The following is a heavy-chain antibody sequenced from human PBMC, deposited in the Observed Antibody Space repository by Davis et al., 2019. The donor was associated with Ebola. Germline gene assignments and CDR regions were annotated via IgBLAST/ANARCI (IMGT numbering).Heavy chain of an antibody. CDR2: IIPVFGTA. CDR3: ARDRGFLGVDV. Sequence: AASVKVSCKASGGTLSNFALTWVRQAPGQRLEWVGGIIPVFGTADYAQKFQGRVTITADESTSTAYMELSRLRSEDTAIYYCARDRGFLGVDVWGKGTTVTVSS. CDR1: GGTLSNFA. V-gene: IGHV1-69*13. J-gene: IGHJ6*04. D-gene: IGHD3-3*01.